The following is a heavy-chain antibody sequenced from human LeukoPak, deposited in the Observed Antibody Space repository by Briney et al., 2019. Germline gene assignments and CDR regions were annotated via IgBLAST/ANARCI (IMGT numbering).Heavy chain of an antibody. CDR3: ATSGYSSSWYVS. Sequence: GGSLRLSCAASGFTFSSYGMHWVRQAPGKGLEWVAFIRYDGSNQYYADSVKGRFTISRDNSKTMLYLQMNSLRAEDTAVYYCATSGYSSSWYVSWGQGILVTVSS. D-gene: IGHD6-13*01. V-gene: IGHV3-30*02. CDR2: IRYDGSNQ. J-gene: IGHJ4*02. CDR1: GFTFSSYG.